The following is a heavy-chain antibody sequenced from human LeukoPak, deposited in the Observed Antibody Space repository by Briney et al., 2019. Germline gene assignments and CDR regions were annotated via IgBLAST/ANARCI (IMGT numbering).Heavy chain of an antibody. D-gene: IGHD5-18*01. CDR3: ARGGTRDTAMAVTHLDY. V-gene: IGHV4-31*03. CDR2: IYYSGST. CDR1: GGSISSGGYY. Sequence: SQTLSLTCTVSGGSISSGGYYWSWIRQHPGKGLEWIGFIYYSGSTYYNPSLKSRVTISVDTSKNQFSLKLSSVTAADTAVYYCARGGTRDTAMAVTHLDYWGQGTLVTVSS. J-gene: IGHJ4*02.